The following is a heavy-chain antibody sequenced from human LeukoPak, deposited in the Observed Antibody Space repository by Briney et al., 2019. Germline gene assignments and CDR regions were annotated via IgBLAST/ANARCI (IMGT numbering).Heavy chain of an antibody. V-gene: IGHV3-11*01. CDR3: AKASFSGTPHWYFDL. CDR1: GFTFSDYY. J-gene: IGHJ2*01. D-gene: IGHD3-10*01. CDR2: ISSSGSSM. Sequence: GGSLRLSCAASGFTFSDYYMIWIRQAPGKGLDGVSYISSSGSSMYYEDSVKGRFTISRDNAKNSLYLQMSSVRAADTALYYCAKASFSGTPHWYFDLWGRGTLVTVSS.